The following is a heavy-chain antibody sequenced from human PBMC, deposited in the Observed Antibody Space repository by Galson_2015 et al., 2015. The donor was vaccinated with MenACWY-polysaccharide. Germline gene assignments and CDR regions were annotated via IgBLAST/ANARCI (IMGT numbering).Heavy chain of an antibody. Sequence: SLRLSCAASGFTFSNYGMHWVRQAPGKGLEWVAIISYDGISGSGKFYADSVKGRFTISRDNSKNTLYLQMNSLRVEDTAIYYCAKDRNGIVLVDTGDYFDHWGQGTLATVSS. D-gene: IGHD3-22*01. J-gene: IGHJ4*02. CDR2: ISYDGISGSGK. V-gene: IGHV3-30*18. CDR1: GFTFSNYG. CDR3: AKDRNGIVLVDTGDYFDH.